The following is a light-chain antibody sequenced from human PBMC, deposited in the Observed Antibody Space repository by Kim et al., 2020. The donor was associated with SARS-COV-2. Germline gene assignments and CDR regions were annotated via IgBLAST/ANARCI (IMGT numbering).Light chain of an antibody. CDR3: GAWDSSLSAVI. V-gene: IGLV1-51*01. CDR1: SSNNRKNN. Sequence: GQKVTFTCSGSSSNNRKNNSSWYQQLPRTAPKLLIYDNNKRPSGIPDRFFGSKSGTSATLGITGLQTGDEADYYCGAWDSSLSAVIFGGGTQLTVL. CDR2: DNN. J-gene: IGLJ2*01.